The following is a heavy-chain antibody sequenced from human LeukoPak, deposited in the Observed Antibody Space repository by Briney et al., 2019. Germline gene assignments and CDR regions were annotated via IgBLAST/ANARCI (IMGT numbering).Heavy chain of an antibody. CDR2: IYYSGST. J-gene: IGHJ5*02. D-gene: IGHD3-22*01. CDR3: ARQVAGTMIVVVIYNWFDP. V-gene: IGHV4-59*08. CDR1: GGSIRSYY. Sequence: SETLSLTCTVSGGSIRSYYWSWIRQPPGKGLEWIGYIYYSGSTNYNPSLKSRVTISVDMSKNQFSLKLSSVTAADTAVYYCARQVAGTMIVVVIYNWFDPWGQGTLVTVSS.